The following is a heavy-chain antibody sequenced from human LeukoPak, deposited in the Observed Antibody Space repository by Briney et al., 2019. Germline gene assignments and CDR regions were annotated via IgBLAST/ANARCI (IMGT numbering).Heavy chain of an antibody. Sequence: GESLKISWKGSGYSFTNYWIAWVRQMPGKGLEWMGIIYPGDAYTRYSPSFQGQVTISADKTTSTASQQWSSLKASDTAMYYCARQARDGFYFEYWGQGTLVTVSS. CDR1: GYSFTNYW. CDR2: IYPGDAYT. V-gene: IGHV5-51*01. J-gene: IGHJ4*02. CDR3: ARQARDGFYFEY. D-gene: IGHD5-24*01.